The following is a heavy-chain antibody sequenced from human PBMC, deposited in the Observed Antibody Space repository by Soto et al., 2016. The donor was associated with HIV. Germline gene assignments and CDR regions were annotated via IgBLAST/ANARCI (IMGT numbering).Heavy chain of an antibody. J-gene: IGHJ4*02. CDR1: GFIFSDYF. D-gene: IGHD4-4*01. CDR3: ARTGFSNFDY. V-gene: IGHV3-11*04. CDR2: ISSGGETI. Sequence: VQLVESGGGLVRPGGSLRLSCAASGFIFSDYFMSWIRQTPGKGLEWVSYISSGGETILHADSVKGRFTFSRDNAKNSLFLQMNSLTAEDTALYYCARTGFSNFDYWGQGTLVTVSS.